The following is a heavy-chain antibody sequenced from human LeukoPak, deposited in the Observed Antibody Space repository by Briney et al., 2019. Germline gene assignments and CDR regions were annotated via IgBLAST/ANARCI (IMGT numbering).Heavy chain of an antibody. CDR1: GFTFSSYG. Sequence: GGSLRLSCAASGFTFSSYGMHWVRQAPGKGPDWVAFIRYDGSNKYYADSVKGRVTISRDNSKNTLYLQMNSLRAEDTAVYYCAKIGIMATTTFDYWGQGTLVTVSS. CDR3: AKIGIMATTTFDY. CDR2: IRYDGSNK. D-gene: IGHD5-24*01. J-gene: IGHJ4*01. V-gene: IGHV3-30*02.